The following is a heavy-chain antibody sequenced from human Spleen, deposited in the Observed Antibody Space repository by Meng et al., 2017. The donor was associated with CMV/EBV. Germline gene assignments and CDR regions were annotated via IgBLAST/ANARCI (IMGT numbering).Heavy chain of an antibody. CDR1: GGSFNAYY. D-gene: IGHD2-8*01. CDR2: INHSGST. V-gene: IGHV4-34*01. J-gene: IGHJ4*02. Sequence: SETLSLTCTVYGGSFNAYYYNWFRQAPGKGLEWIGEINHSGSTNYNPSLKSRVTISEDTSKNQFSLMLSSVTAADTAVYYCARDGRYCTNGVCYTGNFDYWGQGTLVTVSS. CDR3: ARDGRYCTNGVCYTGNFDY.